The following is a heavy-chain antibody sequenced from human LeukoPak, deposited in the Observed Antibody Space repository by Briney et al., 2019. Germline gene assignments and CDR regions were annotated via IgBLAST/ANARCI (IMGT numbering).Heavy chain of an antibody. CDR3: ARGATDTTRWFDP. D-gene: IGHD1-7*01. CDR1: GFNFNTYS. CDR2: ISRASEST. Sequence: GGSLRLSCEASGFNFNTYSMAWVRQAPGKGLEWVSIISRASESTFYADSVKGRFTISRDNAKNSLYLQMNGLRAEDTAAYYCARGATDTTRWFDPWGQGTLVTVSS. V-gene: IGHV3-21*01. J-gene: IGHJ5*02.